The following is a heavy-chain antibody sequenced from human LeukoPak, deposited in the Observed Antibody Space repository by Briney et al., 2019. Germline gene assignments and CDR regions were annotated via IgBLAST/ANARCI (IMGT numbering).Heavy chain of an antibody. V-gene: IGHV3-15*01. Sequence: GGSLRLSCAASGFTFSNAWMSWVRQAPGKGLEWVGRIKSKTDGGTTDYAAPVKGRFTISRDDSKNTLYLQMNSLKTEDTAAYYCTTDYEWELPDYWGQGTLVTVSS. CDR1: GFTFSNAW. CDR3: TTDYEWELPDY. CDR2: IKSKTDGGTT. D-gene: IGHD1-26*01. J-gene: IGHJ4*02.